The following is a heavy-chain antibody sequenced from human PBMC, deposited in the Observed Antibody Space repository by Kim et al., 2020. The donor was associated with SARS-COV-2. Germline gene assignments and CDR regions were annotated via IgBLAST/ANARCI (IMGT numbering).Heavy chain of an antibody. V-gene: IGHV3-7*01. CDR2: IKEDGSEK. CDR1: GFTFSSYW. CDR3: HGGVY. Sequence: GWSLRLSCAASGFTFSSYWVNWVRQAPGKGLEWVANIKEDGSEKYYVDSVKGRFTISRDNAKNSVYLQMNSLRAEDTAIYYCHGGVYWGQGTLVTVSS. J-gene: IGHJ4*02. D-gene: IGHD3-16*01.